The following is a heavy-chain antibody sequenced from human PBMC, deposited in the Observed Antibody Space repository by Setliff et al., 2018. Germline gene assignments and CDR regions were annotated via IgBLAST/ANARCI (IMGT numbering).Heavy chain of an antibody. CDR3: ARGKSVTASNWFDP. D-gene: IGHD5-18*01. CDR1: GYSISSAYY. Sequence: SETLSLTCAVSGYSISSAYYWGWIRQPPGKGLEWIGSIYHSGSTYYNPSLKSRVTISVDTSKNQFSLKLSSVTAADTAVYYCARGKSVTASNWFDPWGQGTLVTVSS. V-gene: IGHV4-38-2*01. CDR2: IYHSGST. J-gene: IGHJ5*02.